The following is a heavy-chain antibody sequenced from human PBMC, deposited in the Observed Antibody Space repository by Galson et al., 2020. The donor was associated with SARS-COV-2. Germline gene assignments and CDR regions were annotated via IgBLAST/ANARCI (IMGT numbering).Heavy chain of an antibody. Sequence: GGSLRLSCVASGFTFNIYAIHWVRQAPGKGLEWVAVISYDGLNTYYADSVRGRITVSRDNSKNTLYLQMNSLRAEDTAVYYCGRDMNGMAGAFDFWGQGTLVTVSA. D-gene: IGHD6-19*01. CDR2: ISYDGLNT. J-gene: IGHJ3*01. CDR3: GRDMNGMAGAFDF. V-gene: IGHV3-30*04. CDR1: GFTFNIYA.